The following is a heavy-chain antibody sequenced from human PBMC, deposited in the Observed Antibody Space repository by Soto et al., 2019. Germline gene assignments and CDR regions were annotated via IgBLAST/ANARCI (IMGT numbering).Heavy chain of an antibody. CDR2: IRSKANSYAT. Sequence: EVLLVESGGGLVQPGDSLKLSCAASGVTLSDSAVHWVRQASGKGLEWVGRIRSKANSYATAYGASVKGRFTISRDDSKNTASLQMNSLKTEDTALYYCTTRGDAYHADFDYWGQGTLVTVSS. V-gene: IGHV3-73*01. CDR1: GVTLSDSA. D-gene: IGHD2-2*01. CDR3: TTRGDAYHADFDY. J-gene: IGHJ4*02.